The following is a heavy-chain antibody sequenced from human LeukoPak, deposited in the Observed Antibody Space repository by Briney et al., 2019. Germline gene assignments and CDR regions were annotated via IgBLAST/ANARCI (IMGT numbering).Heavy chain of an antibody. Sequence: ASVKVSCKASGYTFTSYGISWVRQAPGHGREWMGWISAYNGNTNYAQKLQGRVTMTTDTSTSTAYMELRSLRSDDTAVYYCAWDSSSWYDEVYYFDYWGQGTLVTVSS. CDR1: GYTFTSYG. J-gene: IGHJ4*02. D-gene: IGHD6-13*01. CDR3: AWDSSSWYDEVYYFDY. CDR2: ISAYNGNT. V-gene: IGHV1-18*01.